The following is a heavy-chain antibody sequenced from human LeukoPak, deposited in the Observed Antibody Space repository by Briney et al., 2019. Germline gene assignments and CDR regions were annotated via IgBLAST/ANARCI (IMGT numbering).Heavy chain of an antibody. CDR1: GYTFTGYY. V-gene: IGHV1-2*02. CDR3: ASSSRNYYYDSSGGFDY. J-gene: IGHJ4*02. CDR2: INPNSGGT. D-gene: IGHD3-22*01. Sequence: ASVKVSCKASGYTFTGYYMHWVRQAHGQGLEWMGWINPNSGGTNYAQKFQGRVTMTRDTSISTAYMELSRLRSDYTAVYYCASSSRNYYYDSSGGFDYWGQGTLVTVSS.